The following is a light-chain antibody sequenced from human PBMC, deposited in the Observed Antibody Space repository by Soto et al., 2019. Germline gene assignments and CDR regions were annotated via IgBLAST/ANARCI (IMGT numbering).Light chain of an antibody. V-gene: IGKV2-29*01. Sequence: DTVMTQTPLSLSVTPGLPSSISCKSSQSLLHSDGKTYLYWYLQKPGQSPQLLFYEVSSRFSGVPDRCSGGGSGTHFTRKISRVDAAVVGVYYRMQGIRLLFIFGPGGKVYSK. CDR2: EVS. CDR3: MQGIRLLFI. J-gene: IGKJ3*01. CDR1: QSLLHSDGKTY.